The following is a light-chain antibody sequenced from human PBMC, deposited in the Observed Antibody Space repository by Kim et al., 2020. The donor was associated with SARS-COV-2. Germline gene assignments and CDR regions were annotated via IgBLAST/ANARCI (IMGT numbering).Light chain of an antibody. Sequence: PGERATLSCTASQTISGNDLAWYQQTPGQAPRVLIHGASSRATGIPDRFSGSGSGTDFTLTISRLEPEDFAVYYCQQYGGSPWTFGHGTKVDIK. J-gene: IGKJ1*01. CDR2: GAS. V-gene: IGKV3-20*01. CDR1: QTISGND. CDR3: QQYGGSPWT.